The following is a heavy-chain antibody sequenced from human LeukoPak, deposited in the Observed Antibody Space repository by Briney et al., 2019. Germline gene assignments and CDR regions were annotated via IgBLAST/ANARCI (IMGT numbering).Heavy chain of an antibody. CDR1: GFPFSSYG. J-gene: IGHJ4*02. Sequence: GGSLRLSCAASGFPFSSYGMHWVRQAPGKGLEWVAIIWCDGSNKYHADSVKGRFTISRDNSKNTLYLQMNSLRAEDTALYYCARGLGYSYGYGIDYWGQGTLVTVSS. CDR3: ARGLGYSYGYGIDY. D-gene: IGHD5-18*01. CDR2: IWCDGSNK. V-gene: IGHV3-33*01.